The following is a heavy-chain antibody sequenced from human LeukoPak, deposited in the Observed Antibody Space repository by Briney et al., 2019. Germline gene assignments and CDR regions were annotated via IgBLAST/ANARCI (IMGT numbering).Heavy chain of an antibody. V-gene: IGHV1-2*02. J-gene: IGHJ4*02. D-gene: IGHD4-17*01. CDR3: ARAGDYGHPRAPGIYY. Sequence: ASVKVSCKASGYTFTGYYMHWVRQAPGQGLEWMGWINPNSGGTNYAQKFQGRVTMTRDTSISTAYMELSRLRSDDTAVYYCARAGDYGHPRAPGIYYWGQGTLVTVSS. CDR1: GYTFTGYY. CDR2: INPNSGGT.